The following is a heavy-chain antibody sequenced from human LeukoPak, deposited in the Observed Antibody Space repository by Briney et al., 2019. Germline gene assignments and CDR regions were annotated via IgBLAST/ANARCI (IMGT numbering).Heavy chain of an antibody. CDR2: ISGGGGDT. J-gene: IGHJ6*02. D-gene: IGHD3-10*01. CDR1: GFTFSNYA. CDR3: AKVPYSDYGSGRPPFMDV. Sequence: GASLRLSCAASGFTFSNYAMTWDRQAPGRGLEWVSTISGGGGDTYYADSVKGRFTISRDNSKNTLYLQMNSLRAEDTAIHYCAKVPYSDYGSGRPPFMDVWGQGTTVAVSS. V-gene: IGHV3-23*01.